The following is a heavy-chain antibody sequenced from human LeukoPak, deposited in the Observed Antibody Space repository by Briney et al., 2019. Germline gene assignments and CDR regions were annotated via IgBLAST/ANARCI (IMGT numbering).Heavy chain of an antibody. CDR2: MYLSGTT. V-gene: IGHV4-4*02. Sequence: PSETLSLTCTVSGDSINSLDLWSWVRQPPGKGLAWIGEMYLSGTTHSNPSVKSRVTISIDKSKNQFFLNLSSVTAADTAVYYCAGLVGRYSSGLYYYYFDYWGQGTLVTVSS. CDR3: AGLVGRYSSGLYYYYFDY. CDR1: GDSINSLDL. J-gene: IGHJ4*02. D-gene: IGHD3-22*01.